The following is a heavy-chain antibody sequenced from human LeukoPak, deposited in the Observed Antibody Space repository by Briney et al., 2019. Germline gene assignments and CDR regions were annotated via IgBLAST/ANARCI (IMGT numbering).Heavy chain of an antibody. CDR3: AKDQKPDSGYDIDH. CDR1: GFTISSYG. Sequence: GGSLRLSCAASGFTISSYGMNTVRQAPLKGLEWVSVIFGSGDTTYYADSVKGRFTISRDKSKNTLYLQMHSLRAEDTAVYYCAKDQKPDSGYDIDHWGQGTLVTVSS. CDR2: IFGSGDTT. V-gene: IGHV3-23*01. D-gene: IGHD5-12*01. J-gene: IGHJ4*02.